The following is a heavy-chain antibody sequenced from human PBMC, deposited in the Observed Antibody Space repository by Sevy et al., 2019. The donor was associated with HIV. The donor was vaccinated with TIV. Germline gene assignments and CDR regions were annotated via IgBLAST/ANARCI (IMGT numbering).Heavy chain of an antibody. D-gene: IGHD3-3*01. V-gene: IGHV4-4*07. Sequence: SETLSLTCTVSGDSISNYYWSWIRQPAGKGLEWIGRIYDSGSATYNPSLESRVTMSAETTTNQLSLKLNSVTAADTAVYYCARDRVTIFGVTIAYYFDYWGQGTLVTVSS. CDR2: IYDSGSA. CDR3: ARDRVTIFGVTIAYYFDY. J-gene: IGHJ4*02. CDR1: GDSISNYY.